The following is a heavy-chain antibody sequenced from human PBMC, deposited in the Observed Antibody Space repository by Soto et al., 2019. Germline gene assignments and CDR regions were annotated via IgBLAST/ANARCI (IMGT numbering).Heavy chain of an antibody. Sequence: QVQLQESGPGLVKPAETLSLTCSVSGASVTSGLYYWTWIRQPPGRGLEWMGFIYDGGGSNYSPSLRGRVTRSVDSSKNQVSLNLTSVTAADTAVYYCARADGREFDYDDVWGTRGDWFDPWGQGPLVTVSS. J-gene: IGHJ5*02. CDR3: ARADGREFDYDDVWGTRGDWFDP. V-gene: IGHV4-61*01. D-gene: IGHD3-16*01. CDR2: IYDGGGS. CDR1: GASVTSGLYY.